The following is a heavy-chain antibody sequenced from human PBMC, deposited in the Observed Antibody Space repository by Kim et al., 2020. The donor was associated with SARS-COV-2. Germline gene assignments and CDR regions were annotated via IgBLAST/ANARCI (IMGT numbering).Heavy chain of an antibody. V-gene: IGHV1-18*01. Sequence: ASVKVSCKASGYTFTSYGISWVRQAPGQGLEWMGWISAYNGNTNYAQKLQDRVTMTTDTSTSTAYMELRSLRSDDTAVYYCARDRFSFQGVAVAGWYYYYGMDVWGQGTTVTVSS. CDR3: ARDRFSFQGVAVAGWYYYYGMDV. CDR2: ISAYNGNT. J-gene: IGHJ6*02. CDR1: GYTFTSYG. D-gene: IGHD6-19*01.